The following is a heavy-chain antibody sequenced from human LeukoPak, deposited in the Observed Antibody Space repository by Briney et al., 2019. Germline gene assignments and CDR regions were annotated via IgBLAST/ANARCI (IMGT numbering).Heavy chain of an antibody. V-gene: IGHV3-21*01. D-gene: IGHD3-3*01. CDR1: GFTFSRYA. J-gene: IGHJ4*02. CDR2: ISTGGDNK. CDR3: ARGFYDFWSGYDY. Sequence: GGSLRLSCAASGFTFSRYAMNWVRQAPEKGLEWVSYISTGGDNKFYADSLKGRFTISRDNAKNSLYLQMNSLRAEDTAVYYCARGFYDFWSGYDYWGQGTLVTVSS.